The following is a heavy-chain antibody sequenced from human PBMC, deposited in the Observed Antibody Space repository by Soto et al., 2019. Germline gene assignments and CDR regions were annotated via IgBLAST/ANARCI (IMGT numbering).Heavy chain of an antibody. V-gene: IGHV3-23*01. J-gene: IGHJ6*02. D-gene: IGHD3-10*01. CDR1: GFTFSSYA. Sequence: PGGSLRLSCAASGFTFSSYAMSWVRQAPRKGLEWVSAISGSGGSTYYADSVKGRFAISRDNAKNSLYLQMNSLRAEDTAVYYCARDSFLWFGELLSTFYYYGMDVWGQGTTVTVSS. CDR2: ISGSGGST. CDR3: ARDSFLWFGELLSTFYYYGMDV.